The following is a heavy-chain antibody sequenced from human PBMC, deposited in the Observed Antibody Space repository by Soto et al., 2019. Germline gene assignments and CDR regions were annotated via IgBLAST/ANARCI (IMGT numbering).Heavy chain of an antibody. CDR1: GFTFSSYG. V-gene: IGHV3-30*03. D-gene: IGHD4-17*01. Sequence: QVQLVEYGGGVVQPGRSLRLSCAASGFTFSSYGMHWVRQAPGKGLEWVAVISYDGSNKYYADSVKGRFTISRDNSKNALYLQMNSLRAEDTAVYYCARDPYGDYGSLWFDYWGQGTLVTVSS. CDR2: ISYDGSNK. CDR3: ARDPYGDYGSLWFDY. J-gene: IGHJ4*02.